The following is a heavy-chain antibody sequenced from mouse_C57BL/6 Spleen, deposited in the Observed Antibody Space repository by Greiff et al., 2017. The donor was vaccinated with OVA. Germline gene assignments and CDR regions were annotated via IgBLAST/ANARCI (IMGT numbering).Heavy chain of an antibody. J-gene: IGHJ3*01. CDR3: ASGYAEFAY. CDR1: GYTFTDYY. D-gene: IGHD2-10*02. CDR2: INPNNGGT. V-gene: IGHV1-26*01. Sequence: EVQLQQSGPELVKPGASVKISCKASGYTFTDYYMNWVKQSHGKSLEWIGDINPNNGGTSYNQKFKGKATLTVDKSSSTAYMELRSLTSEDSAVYYCASGYAEFAYWGQGTLVTVSA.